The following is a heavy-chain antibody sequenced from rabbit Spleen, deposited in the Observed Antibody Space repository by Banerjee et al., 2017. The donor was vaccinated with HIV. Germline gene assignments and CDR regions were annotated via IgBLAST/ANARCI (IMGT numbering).Heavy chain of an antibody. CDR2: IEGGNSAFS. J-gene: IGHJ6*01. Sequence: QSLEESGGGLVKPGASLTLTCTASGVSFSSNHYMCWVRQAPGKGLEWIACIEGGNSAFSYFASWAKGRFTISKTSSTTVTLQMTSLTAADTATYFCARESSYAGYAGYGYAARYYGMDLWGPGTLVTVS. CDR1: GVSFSSNHY. CDR3: ARESSYAGYAGYGYAARYYGMDL. V-gene: IGHV1S40*01. D-gene: IGHD6-1*01.